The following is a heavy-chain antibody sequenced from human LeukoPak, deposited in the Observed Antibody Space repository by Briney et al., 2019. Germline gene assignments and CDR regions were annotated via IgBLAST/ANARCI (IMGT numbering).Heavy chain of an antibody. CDR2: IIYTGTT. CDR3: ARSSRRFWNGFDAFDL. D-gene: IGHD3-3*01. J-gene: IGHJ3*01. V-gene: IGHV4-39*07. Sequence: PSETLSLTCTVSGDSVTSSTYYWGWIRQPPGKGLEWIGSIIYTGTTYFNPSLRSRITISIDPSKNQFSLTLSSVTAADTALYYCARSSRRFWNGFDAFDLWGQGTMVTVSS. CDR1: GDSVTSSTYY.